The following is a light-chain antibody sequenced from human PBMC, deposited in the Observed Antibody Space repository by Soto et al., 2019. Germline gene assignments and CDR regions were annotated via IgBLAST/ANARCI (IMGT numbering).Light chain of an antibody. CDR3: CSSAGSSTRV. J-gene: IGLJ3*02. Sequence: QSALTQPASVSGSPGQSITISCTGTSSDVGSYNLVSWYQQHPGKAPKLMIYEVSKRPSGVSNRFSGSKSGNTASLTISGLQAEDEADYYCCSSAGSSTRVFGGGTKLTVL. CDR2: EVS. V-gene: IGLV2-23*02. CDR1: SSDVGSYNL.